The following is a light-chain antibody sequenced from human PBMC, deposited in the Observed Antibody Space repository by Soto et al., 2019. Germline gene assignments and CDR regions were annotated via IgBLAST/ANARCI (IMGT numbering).Light chain of an antibody. CDR3: SSYTSSSTLL. J-gene: IGLJ1*01. CDR1: SSDVGGYNY. V-gene: IGLV2-14*01. CDR2: DVG. Sequence: QSALTQPASVSGSPGQSITISCTGTSSDVGGYNYVSWYQQHPGKAPKLMIYDVGNRPSGVSNRFSGSKSGNTASLTISGLQAEDEADYYCSSYTSSSTLLFGTGTKLTVL.